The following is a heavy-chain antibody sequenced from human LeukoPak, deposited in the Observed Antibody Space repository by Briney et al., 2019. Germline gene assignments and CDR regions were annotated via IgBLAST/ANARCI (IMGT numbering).Heavy chain of an antibody. Sequence: GGSLRLSCAVSGFTFSTYSMNWVRQAPGKGLEWVSSISSSSSHIYYADSVRGRVTISRDNAKNSLYLQMSSLRAEDTAVYYCARGDLVVTLGGPIDYWGQGTLVTVSS. CDR3: ARGDLVVTLGGPIDY. D-gene: IGHD2-21*02. CDR1: GFTFSTYS. CDR2: ISSSSSHI. J-gene: IGHJ4*02. V-gene: IGHV3-21*01.